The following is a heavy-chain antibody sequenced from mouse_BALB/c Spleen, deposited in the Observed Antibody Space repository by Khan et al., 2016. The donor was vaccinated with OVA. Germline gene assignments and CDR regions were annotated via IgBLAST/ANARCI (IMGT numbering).Heavy chain of an antibody. Sequence: QVQLKQSGAELVRPGASVKLSCKASGYTFTSYWMNWVKQRPGHGLEWFGRIDPSDSETHYNQMFKDKATLTVDKSSSTAYIQLSSLTSEDSAVYYCARREKYGYDPSWFAYWGQGTLVTVSA. V-gene: IGHV1-61*01. CDR2: IDPSDSET. CDR3: ARREKYGYDPSWFAY. J-gene: IGHJ3*01. CDR1: GYTFTSYW. D-gene: IGHD2-2*01.